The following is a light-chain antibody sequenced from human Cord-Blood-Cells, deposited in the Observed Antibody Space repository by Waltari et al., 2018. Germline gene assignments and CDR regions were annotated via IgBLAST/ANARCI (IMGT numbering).Light chain of an antibody. CDR2: DAS. V-gene: IGKV1-5*01. CDR1: QSISSW. J-gene: IGKJ5*01. Sequence: IQMTQPPSTLSASVGDRVTITCRPSQSISSWLVWYQQKPGKAPKLLIYDASSLESGVPSRFSGSGSGTEFTLTISSLQPDDFATYYCQQYNSYSPTFGQGTRLEIK. CDR3: QQYNSYSPT.